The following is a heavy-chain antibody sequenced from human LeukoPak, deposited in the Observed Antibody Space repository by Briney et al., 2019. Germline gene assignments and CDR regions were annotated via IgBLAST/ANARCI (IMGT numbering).Heavy chain of an antibody. CDR3: ATGAVAAPFHG. J-gene: IGHJ4*02. CDR2: ISSRSLTI. D-gene: IGHD6-19*01. CDR1: GFTFNTYS. V-gene: IGHV3-48*04. Sequence: GGSLRLSCAASGFTFNTYSLNWVRQAPGKGLERLSYISSRSLTIYYADSVKGRFTISRDNANSSLYLQMDRLRAEDTAVYYCATGAVAAPFHGWGQGTLVTVSS.